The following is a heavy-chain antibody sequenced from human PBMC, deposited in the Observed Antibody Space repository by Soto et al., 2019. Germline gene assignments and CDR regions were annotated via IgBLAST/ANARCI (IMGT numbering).Heavy chain of an antibody. J-gene: IGHJ4*02. D-gene: IGHD5-12*01. CDR2: INAGNGDT. CDR3: ARAITGYVT. Sequence: VQLVQSGAEVKKPGASVKISCTASGISYTTYAIHWVRQAPGQGLEWMGWINAGNGDTRYSQRFQGRVTLTRDTSATTTYMDLTSLRFEDTSIYYCARAITGYVTWGPGTLVTVSS. V-gene: IGHV1-3*01. CDR1: GISYTTYA.